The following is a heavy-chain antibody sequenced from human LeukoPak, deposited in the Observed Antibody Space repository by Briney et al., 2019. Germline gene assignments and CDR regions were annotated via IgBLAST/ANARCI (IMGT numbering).Heavy chain of an antibody. CDR2: IYHSGST. D-gene: IGHD3-3*01. V-gene: IGHV4-39*07. Sequence: SETLSLTCTVSGGSISSGTYYWGWIRQPPGKGLEWIGSIYHSGSTYYNPSLKSRVTISVDTSKNQFSLKLSSVTAADTAVYYCARERKILLEWLFPSGSWFDPWGQGTLVTVSS. CDR3: ARERKILLEWLFPSGSWFDP. J-gene: IGHJ5*02. CDR1: GGSISSGTYY.